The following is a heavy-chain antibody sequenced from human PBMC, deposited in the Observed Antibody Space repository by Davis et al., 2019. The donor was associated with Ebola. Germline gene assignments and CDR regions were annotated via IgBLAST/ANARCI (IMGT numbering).Heavy chain of an antibody. CDR1: GGSISSHYW. J-gene: IGHJ6*03. Sequence: TLSLTCTVSGGSISSHYWSWIRQPPGKALEWLAHIDWDDEKFYSTSLETRLTISKDTSKNQVVLTMTNMDSVDTATYYCARMGDYYYIDVWGKGTTVTVSS. V-gene: IGHV2-70*16. CDR2: IDWDDEK. CDR3: ARMGDYYYIDV.